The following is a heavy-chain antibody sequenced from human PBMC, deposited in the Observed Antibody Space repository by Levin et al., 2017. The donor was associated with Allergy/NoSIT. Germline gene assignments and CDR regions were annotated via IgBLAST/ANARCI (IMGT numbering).Heavy chain of an antibody. Sequence: GESLKISCKASGYTFTSYGISWVRQAPGQGLEWMGWISAYNGNTNYAQKLQGRVTMTTDTSTSTAYMELRSLRSDDTAVYYCARFLSGGSCYPWGQGTLVTVSS. CDR1: GYTFTSYG. J-gene: IGHJ5*02. CDR2: ISAYNGNT. CDR3: ARFLSGGSCYP. D-gene: IGHD2-15*01. V-gene: IGHV1-18*01.